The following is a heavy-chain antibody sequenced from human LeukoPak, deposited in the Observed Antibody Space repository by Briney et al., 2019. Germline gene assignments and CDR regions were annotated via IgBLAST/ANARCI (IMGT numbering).Heavy chain of an antibody. CDR2: ISGYSGKT. CDR1: GYTFTRYG. Sequence: ASVKVSCKASGYTFTRYGISWVRQAPGQGLEWMGWISGYSGKTNYAQKLQGRVTMTTDTSTSTAYMELRSLRSDDTAVHYCARGYSGYAPHDYWGQGTLVTVSS. D-gene: IGHD5-12*01. CDR3: ARGYSGYAPHDY. V-gene: IGHV1-18*01. J-gene: IGHJ4*02.